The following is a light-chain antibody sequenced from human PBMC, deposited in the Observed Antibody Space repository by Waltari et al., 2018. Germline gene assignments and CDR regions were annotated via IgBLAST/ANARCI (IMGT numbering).Light chain of an antibody. Sequence: DIVLTQSPDTLAVSLGERATINFKSSQSILYTSNNNNYLAWYQQKPGQPPKLLIYLASNRESGVPDRFSGSGSGTDFTLTISSLQAEDVAVYYCQQYFTTMWSFGQGTKVELK. CDR1: QSILYTSNNNNY. V-gene: IGKV4-1*01. CDR2: LAS. J-gene: IGKJ1*01. CDR3: QQYFTTMWS.